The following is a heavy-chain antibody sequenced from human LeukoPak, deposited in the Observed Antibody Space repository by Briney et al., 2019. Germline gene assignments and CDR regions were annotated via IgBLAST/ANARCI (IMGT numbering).Heavy chain of an antibody. CDR1: GYTFTGYY. V-gene: IGHV1-2*06. Sequence: GASVKVSCKASGYTFTGYYMHWVRQAPGQGLEWMGRINPNSGGTNYAQKFQGRVTMTRDTSISTAYMELSRLRSDDTAVYYCARDGPYYYGSGSPPPLDALDIWGQGTMVTVSS. D-gene: IGHD3-10*01. CDR2: INPNSGGT. CDR3: ARDGPYYYGSGSPPPLDALDI. J-gene: IGHJ3*02.